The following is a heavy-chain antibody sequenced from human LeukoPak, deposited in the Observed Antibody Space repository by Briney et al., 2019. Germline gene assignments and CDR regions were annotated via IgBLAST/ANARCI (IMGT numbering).Heavy chain of an antibody. CDR2: ISYDGSNK. CDR1: EFTFIIYA. V-gene: IGHV3-30*04. Sequence: GGPRRLSCAASEFTFIIYAMHWVRQAPGKGLERWAVISYDGSNKYYAASVKGRFTISRDNSKNTLYLQMNSLRAEDTAVYYCARSYGSGSYSPARYFDYWGQGTLVTVS. D-gene: IGHD3-10*01. J-gene: IGHJ4*02. CDR3: ARSYGSGSYSPARYFDY.